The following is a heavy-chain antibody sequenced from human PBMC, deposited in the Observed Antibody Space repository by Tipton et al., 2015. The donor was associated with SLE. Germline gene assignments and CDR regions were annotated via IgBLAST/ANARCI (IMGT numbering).Heavy chain of an antibody. CDR3: ARGFTYYDFWSGYSRNYYMDV. V-gene: IGHV4-34*01. J-gene: IGHJ6*03. D-gene: IGHD3-3*01. CDR2: INHSGST. CDR1: GGPFSGYY. Sequence: TLYLTCAVYGGPFSGYYWSWIRQPPGKGLEWIGEINHSGSTNYKPSLKSRVTISVDTSKNQFSLKVSSVTAADTAVYFCARGFTYYDFWSGYSRNYYMDVWGKGTTVTVSS.